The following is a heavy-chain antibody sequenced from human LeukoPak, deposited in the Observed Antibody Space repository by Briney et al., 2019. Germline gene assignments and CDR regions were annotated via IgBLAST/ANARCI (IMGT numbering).Heavy chain of an antibody. D-gene: IGHD3-3*01. V-gene: IGHV4-61*05. CDR3: ASSLRFLEWYAFDI. CDR2: IYYSGST. J-gene: IGHJ3*02. Sequence: SEALSLTCTVSGGSISSSSYYWGWIRQPPGKGLEWIGYIYYSGSTNYNPSLKSRVTISVDTSKNQFSLKLSSVTAADTAVYYCASSLRFLEWYAFDIWGQGTMVTVSS. CDR1: GGSISSSSYY.